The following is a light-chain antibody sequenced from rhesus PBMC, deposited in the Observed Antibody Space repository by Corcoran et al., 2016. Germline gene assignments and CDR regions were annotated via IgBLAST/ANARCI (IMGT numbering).Light chain of an antibody. CDR2: AVI. CDR3: SSYATFNTCI. Sequence: QAAPTQSPSVSGSPGQSVTISCTGTSSDIGGSNRVSWYQLHPGKAPTVMIYAVIKRPAGVSDRFSGSKSGNTASLTISGLPAEDAADYYCSSYATFNTCIFGSGTRLTVL. J-gene: IGLJ1*01. CDR1: SSDIGGSNR. V-gene: IGLV2-13*03.